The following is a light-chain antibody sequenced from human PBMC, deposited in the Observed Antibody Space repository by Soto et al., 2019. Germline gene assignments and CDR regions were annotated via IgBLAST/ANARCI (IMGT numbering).Light chain of an antibody. CDR3: QQYNNWPRGT. J-gene: IGKJ1*01. Sequence: ERVMTQSPVTLSVSPGESATLSCRASQSVSSKVAWYQQKPGQAPRLLIYGASTRATGIPARFSGSGSGTDFTLTINSLQSEDFAVYYCQQYNNWPRGTFGQGTKVDIK. CDR2: GAS. CDR1: QSVSSK. V-gene: IGKV3-15*01.